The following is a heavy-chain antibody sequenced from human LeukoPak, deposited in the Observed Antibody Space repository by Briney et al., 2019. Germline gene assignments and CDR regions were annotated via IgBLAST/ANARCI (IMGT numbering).Heavy chain of an antibody. Sequence: SETLSLTCTVSGGSISSGGYYWSWIRQHPGKGLEWIGYIYYSGSTYYNPSLKSRVTISVDTSKNQFSLKLSSVTAADTAVYYCARAPTVVVVPALFDYWGQGTLVTVSS. J-gene: IGHJ4*02. CDR3: ARAPTVVVVPALFDY. D-gene: IGHD2-2*01. CDR1: GGSISSGGYY. CDR2: IYYSGST. V-gene: IGHV4-31*03.